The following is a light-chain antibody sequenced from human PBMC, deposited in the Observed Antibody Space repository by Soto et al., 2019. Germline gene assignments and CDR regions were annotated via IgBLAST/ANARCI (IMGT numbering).Light chain of an antibody. CDR3: SSYAGSNIYV. V-gene: IGLV2-14*01. CDR1: SSDVGGYKY. Sequence: QSVLTQPASVSGSPGQSITISCTGTSSDVGGYKYVSWYQQHPGKAPKLMIYEVSNRPSGVANRFSGSKSGNTASLTVSGLQTEDEADYYCSSYAGSNIYVFGSGTKVTVL. CDR2: EVS. J-gene: IGLJ1*01.